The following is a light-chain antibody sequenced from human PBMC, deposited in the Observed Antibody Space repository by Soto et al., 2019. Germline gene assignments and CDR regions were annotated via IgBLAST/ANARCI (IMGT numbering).Light chain of an antibody. J-gene: IGLJ1*01. V-gene: IGLV2-23*01. CDR2: EGS. CDR3: CSYAGSSTYV. Sequence: LTQPASVSGSPGQSITISCTGTSSDVGSYNLVSWYQQHPGKAPKLTIYEGSKRPSGVSNRFSGSKSGNTASLTISGLQAEDEAHYYCCSYAGSSTYVFGTGTKVTVL. CDR1: SSDVGSYNL.